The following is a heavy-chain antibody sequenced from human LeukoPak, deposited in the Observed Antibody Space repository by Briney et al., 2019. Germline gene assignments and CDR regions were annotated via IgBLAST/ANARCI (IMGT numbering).Heavy chain of an antibody. CDR3: AKDMGYSSSWESYFDY. V-gene: IGHV3-9*01. CDR2: ISWNSGSI. CDR1: GFTFSSYA. Sequence: GGSLRLSCAAPGFTFSSYAMHWVRQAPGKGLEWVSGISWNSGSIGYADSVKGRFTISRDNAKNSLYLQMNSLRAEDTALYYCAKDMGYSSSWESYFDYWGQGTLVTVSS. D-gene: IGHD6-13*01. J-gene: IGHJ4*02.